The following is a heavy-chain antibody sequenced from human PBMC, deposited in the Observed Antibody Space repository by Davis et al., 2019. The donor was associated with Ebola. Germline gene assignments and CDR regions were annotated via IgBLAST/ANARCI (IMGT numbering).Heavy chain of an antibody. J-gene: IGHJ6*02. CDR3: ARAPAATGLFRLRYYYYGMDV. V-gene: IGHV3-7*01. Sequence: GESLKISCAASGFTFSNAWMSWVRQAPGKGLEWVANIKQDGSEKYYLDSVKGRFTISRDNAKNSLYLQMNSLRAEDTAVYYCARAPAATGLFRLRYYYYGMDVWGQGTTVTVSS. CDR1: GFTFSNAW. D-gene: IGHD1-1*01. CDR2: IKQDGSEK.